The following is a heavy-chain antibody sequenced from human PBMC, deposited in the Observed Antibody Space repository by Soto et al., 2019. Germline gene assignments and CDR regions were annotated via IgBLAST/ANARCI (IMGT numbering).Heavy chain of an antibody. CDR1: GFTFSSYA. J-gene: IGHJ4*02. Sequence: EAQLLESGGGLVQPGGSLVLSCAASGFTFSSYAMSWVRQAPGKGLEWVSSISGGGNGAFYAVSVKGRFTISRDNSRNRQYMQMRSLRADDTAIYYCARGLCLASTATEPFDYWGQGALVTVSS. D-gene: IGHD3-3*02. V-gene: IGHV3-23*01. CDR2: ISGGGNGA. CDR3: ARGLCLASTATEPFDY.